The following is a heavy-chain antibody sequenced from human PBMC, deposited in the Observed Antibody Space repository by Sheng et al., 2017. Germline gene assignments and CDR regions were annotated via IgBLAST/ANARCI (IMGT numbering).Heavy chain of an antibody. CDR1: GGSFSGYY. V-gene: IGHV4-34*01. Sequence: QVQLQQWGAGLLKPSETLSLTCAVYGGSFSGYYWSWIRQPPGKGLEWIVEINHSGSTNYNPSLKSRVTISVDTSKNQFSLKLSSVTAADTAVYYCARGSPGSSSSRPRVNFDYWGQGTLVTVSS. J-gene: IGHJ4*02. CDR3: ARGSPGSSSSRPRVNFDY. CDR2: INHSGST. D-gene: IGHD6-6*01.